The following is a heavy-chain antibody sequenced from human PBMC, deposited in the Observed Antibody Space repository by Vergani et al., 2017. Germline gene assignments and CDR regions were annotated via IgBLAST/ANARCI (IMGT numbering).Heavy chain of an antibody. CDR2: IRSKANSYAT. CDR1: GFTFSGSA. J-gene: IGHJ6*02. Sequence: EVQLVESGGGLVQPGGSLKLSCAASGFTFSGSAMHWVRQASGKGLEWVGRIRSKANSYATAYAASVKGRFTISRDDSKNTAYLQMNSLKTEDTAVYYCTRVHYDILTGRNAYYYYYGMDVWGQGTTVTVSS. CDR3: TRVHYDILTGRNAYYYYYGMDV. D-gene: IGHD3-9*01. V-gene: IGHV3-73*02.